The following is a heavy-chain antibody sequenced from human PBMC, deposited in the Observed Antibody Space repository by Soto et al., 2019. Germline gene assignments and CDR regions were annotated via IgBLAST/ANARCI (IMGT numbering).Heavy chain of an antibody. D-gene: IGHD7-27*01. J-gene: IGHJ6*02. CDR2: IYYSGST. CDR1: GGSISSGGYY. V-gene: IGHV4-31*03. Sequence: SETLSLTCTVSGGSISSGGYYWNWIRQHPGKGLEWIGYIYYSGSTYYNPSLKSRVIISVDTSKNQFSLKLSSVTAADTALYYCASDNVGTRSGGGMDVWGQGTTVTVSS. CDR3: ASDNVGTRSGGGMDV.